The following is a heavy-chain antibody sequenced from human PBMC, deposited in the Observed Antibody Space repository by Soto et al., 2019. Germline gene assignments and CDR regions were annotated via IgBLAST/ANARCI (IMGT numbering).Heavy chain of an antibody. CDR2: TYWDDEK. Sequence: QITLKESGPTLVKPTQTLTLTCTFSGFSLSTSGVGVGWMRQPPGKALEWLALTYWDDEKRYSPALRSRRTITKDTSKNQVVLTMTNMDPVDTATYYCALSSSWYVADYWGQGTLVTVSS. V-gene: IGHV2-5*02. CDR3: ALSSSWYVADY. D-gene: IGHD6-13*01. J-gene: IGHJ4*02. CDR1: GFSLSTSGVG.